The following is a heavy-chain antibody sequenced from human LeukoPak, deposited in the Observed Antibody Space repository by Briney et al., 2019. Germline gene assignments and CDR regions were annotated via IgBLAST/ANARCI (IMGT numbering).Heavy chain of an antibody. J-gene: IGHJ4*02. CDR2: ISGSGDKT. CDR3: AKYYGGYAYFDY. V-gene: IGHV3-23*01. Sequence: QAGGSLRLSCAGPGFSFSTYAMSWVRQAPGKGLGWVSAISGSGDKTYYADSVKGRFTVSRDDSKNTLYLQMSSLRAEDTAVYYCAKYYGGYAYFDYWGQGTLVTVSS. D-gene: IGHD4-17*01. CDR1: GFSFSTYA.